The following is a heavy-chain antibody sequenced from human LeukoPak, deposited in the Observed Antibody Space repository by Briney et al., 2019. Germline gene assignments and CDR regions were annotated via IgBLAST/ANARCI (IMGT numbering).Heavy chain of an antibody. CDR1: GGSIRSYF. D-gene: IGHD3-22*01. V-gene: IGHV4-59*08. J-gene: IGHJ4*02. CDR2: IDYSGST. Sequence: SETLSLTCTVSGGSIRSYFWSWIRQPPGKGLEWLGYIDYSGSTNYNPSLKSRVTILVDTSKNQFSLKLSSVTAADTAVYYCARGGNYYDSSGYYYKYWGQGTLVTVSS. CDR3: ARGGNYYDSSGYYYKY.